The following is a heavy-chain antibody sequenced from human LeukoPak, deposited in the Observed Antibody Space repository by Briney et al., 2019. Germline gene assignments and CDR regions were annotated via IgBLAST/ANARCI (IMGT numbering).Heavy chain of an antibody. CDR3: ASSRGTMVRGVLSYYYYYYGMDV. CDR2: INHSGSI. J-gene: IGHJ6*02. V-gene: IGHV4-34*01. D-gene: IGHD3-10*01. CDR1: GGSFSGYY. Sequence: SETLSLTCAVYGGSFSGYYWSWIRQPPGKGLEWIGEINHSGSINYNPSLKSRVTISVDTSKNQFSLKLSSVTAADTAVYYCASSRGTMVRGVLSYYYYYYGMDVWGQGTTVTVSS.